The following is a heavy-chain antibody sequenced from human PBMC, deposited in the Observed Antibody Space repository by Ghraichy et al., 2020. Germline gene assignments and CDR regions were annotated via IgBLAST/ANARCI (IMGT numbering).Heavy chain of an antibody. CDR3: ATGYYGDYGDGVDYFDY. D-gene: IGHD4-17*01. CDR1: GFTFSSYA. Sequence: GESLNISCAASGFTFSSYAMHWVRQAPGKGLEWVAVISYDGSNKYYADSVKGRFTISRDNSKNTLYLQMNSLRAEDTAVYYCATGYYGDYGDGVDYFDYWGQGTLVTVSS. V-gene: IGHV3-30*04. J-gene: IGHJ4*02. CDR2: ISYDGSNK.